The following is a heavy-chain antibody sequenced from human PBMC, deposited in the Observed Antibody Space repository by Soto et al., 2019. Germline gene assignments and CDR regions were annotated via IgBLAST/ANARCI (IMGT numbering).Heavy chain of an antibody. CDR3: AKSGGVGLSNYYYYYMVV. CDR1: GFTFSSYG. D-gene: IGHD3-16*01. CDR2: ISYDGSNK. V-gene: IGHV3-30*18. Sequence: QVQLVESGGGVVQPGRSLRLSCAASGFTFSSYGMHWVRQAPGKGLEGVAVISYDGSNKYYADSVKGRFTISSDNSKNTLYLQMNSLRAEDTAVYYCAKSGGVGLSNYYYYYMVVWGKGTTVTVSS. J-gene: IGHJ6*03.